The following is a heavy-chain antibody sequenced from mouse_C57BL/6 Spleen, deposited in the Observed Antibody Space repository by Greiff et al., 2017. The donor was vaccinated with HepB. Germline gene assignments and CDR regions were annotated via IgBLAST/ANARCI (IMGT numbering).Heavy chain of an antibody. CDR2: ISYDGSN. CDR3: ARMNYYGSSPYYAMDY. CDR1: GYSITSGYY. D-gene: IGHD1-1*01. V-gene: IGHV3-6*01. Sequence: EVKLMESGPGLVKPSQSLSLTCSVTGYSITSGYYWNWIRQFPGNKLEWMGYISYDGSNNYNPSLKNRISITRDTSKNQFFLKLNSVTTEDTATYYCARMNYYGSSPYYAMDYWGQGTSVTVSS. J-gene: IGHJ4*01.